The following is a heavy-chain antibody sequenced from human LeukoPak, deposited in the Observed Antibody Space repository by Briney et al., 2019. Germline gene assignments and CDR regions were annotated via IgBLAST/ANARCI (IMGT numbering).Heavy chain of an antibody. CDR1: GFTFSSYA. CDR2: ISYDGSNK. D-gene: IGHD3-9*01. CDR3: AKQPLLVITSIYYFDY. J-gene: IGHJ4*02. V-gene: IGHV3-30-3*02. Sequence: GGSLRLSCAASGFTFSSYAMHWVRQAPGKGLEWVAVISYDGSNKYYADSVKGRFTISRDNSKNTLYLQMNSLRAEDTAVYYCAKQPLLVITSIYYFDYWGQGTLVTVSS.